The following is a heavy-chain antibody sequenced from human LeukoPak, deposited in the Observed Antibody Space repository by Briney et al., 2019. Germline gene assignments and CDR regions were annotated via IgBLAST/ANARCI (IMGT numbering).Heavy chain of an antibody. CDR1: GGSISSYY. CDR3: ARVPGTPTYCSGGSCYIQLGFDYYMDV. V-gene: IGHV4-59*01. Sequence: SETLSLTCTVSGGSISSYYWSWIRQPPGKGLEWIGYIYYSGSTNYNPSLKSRVTISVDTSKNQFSLKLSSVTAADTAVYYCARVPGTPTYCSGGSCYIQLGFDYYMDVWGKGTTVTVSS. CDR2: IYYSGST. D-gene: IGHD2-15*01. J-gene: IGHJ6*03.